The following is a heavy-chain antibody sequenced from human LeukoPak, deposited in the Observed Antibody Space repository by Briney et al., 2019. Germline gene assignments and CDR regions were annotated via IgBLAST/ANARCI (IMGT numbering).Heavy chain of an antibody. CDR3: AKGRHCSSTSCYGPAFDP. V-gene: IGHV3-33*06. Sequence: GGSLRLSCAASGFTFSSYGMHWVRQAPGKGLEWVAVIWYDGSNKYYADSVKGRFTISRDNSKNTLYLQMNGLRAEDTAVYYCAKGRHCSSTSCYGPAFDPWGQGTLVTVSS. J-gene: IGHJ5*02. D-gene: IGHD2-2*01. CDR2: IWYDGSNK. CDR1: GFTFSSYG.